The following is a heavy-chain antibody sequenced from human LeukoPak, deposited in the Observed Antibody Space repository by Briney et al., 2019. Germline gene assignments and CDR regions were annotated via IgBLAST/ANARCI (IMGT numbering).Heavy chain of an antibody. CDR3: ARERPLGFFDY. Sequence: LRLSCAASGFTFSSYAMHWIRQPPGKGLEWIGYIYHSGSTYYNPSLKSRVTISVDRSKNQFSLKLSSVTAADTAVYYCARERPLGFFDYWGQGTLVTVSS. D-gene: IGHD1-14*01. J-gene: IGHJ4*02. CDR2: IYHSGST. V-gene: IGHV4-30-2*01. CDR1: GFTFSSYA.